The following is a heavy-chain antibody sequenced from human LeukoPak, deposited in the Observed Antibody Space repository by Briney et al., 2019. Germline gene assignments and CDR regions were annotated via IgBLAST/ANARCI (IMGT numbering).Heavy chain of an antibody. V-gene: IGHV4-59*12. CDR1: DDSISDYY. Sequence: SETLSLTCTVSDDSISDYYRGWIRQPPGKGLEWIGYFHNSGTSTYNPSLKSRVTISVDRSKNQFSLKLSSVTAADTAVYYCARAPRYYYDSSGYSNWYFDLWGRGTLVTVSS. J-gene: IGHJ2*01. CDR2: FHNSGTS. D-gene: IGHD3-22*01. CDR3: ARAPRYYYDSSGYSNWYFDL.